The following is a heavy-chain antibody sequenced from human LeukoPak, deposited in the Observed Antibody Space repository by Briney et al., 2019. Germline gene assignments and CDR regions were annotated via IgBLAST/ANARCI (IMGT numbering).Heavy chain of an antibody. CDR1: GGSISSYYW. J-gene: IGHJ4*02. CDR3: AHTGYYDILTGYYFDY. D-gene: IGHD3-9*01. CDR2: IYWDDDK. Sequence: TLSLTCTVSGGSISSYYWSWIRQPPGKALEWLALIYWDDDKRYSPSLKSRLTITKDTSKNQVVLTMTNMDPVDTATYYCAHTGYYDILTGYYFDYWGQGSLVTVSS. V-gene: IGHV2-5*08.